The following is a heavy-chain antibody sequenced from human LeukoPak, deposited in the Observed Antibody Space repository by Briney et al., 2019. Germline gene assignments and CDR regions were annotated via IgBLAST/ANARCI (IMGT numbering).Heavy chain of an antibody. CDR2: IYPDDSDT. CDR1: GHSFTSYW. J-gene: IGHJ4*02. CDR3: ARTSGLVGARTGWDYFDY. D-gene: IGHD1-26*01. V-gene: IGHV5-51*01. Sequence: GESLQISCKGSGHSFTSYWIGWVRQMPGKGLEWMGIIYPDDSDTRYSPSFKGQVTISADKSISTAYLQWSSLKASDTAMYYCARTSGLVGARTGWDYFDYWGQGTLVTVSS.